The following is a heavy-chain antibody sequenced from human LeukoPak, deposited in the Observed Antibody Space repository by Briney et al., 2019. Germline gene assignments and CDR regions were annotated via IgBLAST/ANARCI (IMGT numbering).Heavy chain of an antibody. CDR3: ARTIVVVPAAMLPYYYYIDV. D-gene: IGHD2-2*01. V-gene: IGHV4-59*01. Sequence: PSETLSLTCTVSGGSISSYYWSWIRQPPGKGLEWIGYIYYSGSTNYNPSLKSRVTISVDTSKNQFSLKLSSVTAADTAVYYCARTIVVVPAAMLPYYYYIDVWGKGTTVTVSS. CDR2: IYYSGST. CDR1: GGSISSYY. J-gene: IGHJ6*03.